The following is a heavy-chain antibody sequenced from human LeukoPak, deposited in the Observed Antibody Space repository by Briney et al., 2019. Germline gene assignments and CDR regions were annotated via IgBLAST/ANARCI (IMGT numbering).Heavy chain of an antibody. D-gene: IGHD2-21*02. Sequence: GGSLRLSWAAPGFTFSSHTMNWVRQAPGKGLELVSYISSSSRRKYYADSVKGRFTISRDNAKNSMYLQMNSLRDEDTAVYYCARGLAYCGGDCYRALDDWGQGTLVTVSS. J-gene: IGHJ4*02. CDR1: GFTFSSHT. V-gene: IGHV3-48*02. CDR3: ARGLAYCGGDCYRALDD. CDR2: ISSSSRRK.